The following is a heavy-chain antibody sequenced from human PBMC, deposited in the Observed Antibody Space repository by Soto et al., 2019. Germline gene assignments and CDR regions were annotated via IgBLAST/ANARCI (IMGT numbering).Heavy chain of an antibody. CDR1: GYTFTSYG. Sequence: QVQLVQSGAEVKKPGSSVKVSCKASGYTFTSYGISWVRQAPGQRLEWMGWISAYNGNTNYAQKLQGRVTMTTDTSTSRAYRELRSLRSYDTAVYYCARVPWYRSAWGRGGGMDVWGQGTTVTVSS. CDR3: ARVPWYRSAWGRGGGMDV. CDR2: ISAYNGNT. V-gene: IGHV1-18*01. J-gene: IGHJ6*02. D-gene: IGHD6-19*01.